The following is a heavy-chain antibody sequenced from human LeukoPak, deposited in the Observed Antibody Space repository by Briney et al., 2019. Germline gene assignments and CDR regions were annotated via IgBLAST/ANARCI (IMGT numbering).Heavy chain of an antibody. J-gene: IGHJ4*02. V-gene: IGHV3-23*01. Sequence: GGSLRLSCVASGFNFSTYAMHWVRQAPGKGLEWVSAISGSGGSTYYADSVKGRFTISRDNSKNTLFLQMNSLRAEDTAVYYCAKSGGGSSWYYFDYWGQGTLVTVSS. CDR2: ISGSGGST. D-gene: IGHD6-13*01. CDR1: GFNFSTYA. CDR3: AKSGGGSSWYYFDY.